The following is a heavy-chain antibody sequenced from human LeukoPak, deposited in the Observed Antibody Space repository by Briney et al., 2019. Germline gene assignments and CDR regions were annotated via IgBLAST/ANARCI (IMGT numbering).Heavy chain of an antibody. V-gene: IGHV4-4*02. Sequence: SGTLSLTCAVSGGSISSSNWWSWVRQPPGKGLEWIGEIYHSGSTNYNPSLKSRVTISVDKSKNQFSLKLSSVTAADTAVYYCARATYYYGSGSLPHAFDIWGQGTMVTVSS. CDR3: ARATYYYGSGSLPHAFDI. CDR1: GGSISSSNW. D-gene: IGHD3-10*01. J-gene: IGHJ3*02. CDR2: IYHSGST.